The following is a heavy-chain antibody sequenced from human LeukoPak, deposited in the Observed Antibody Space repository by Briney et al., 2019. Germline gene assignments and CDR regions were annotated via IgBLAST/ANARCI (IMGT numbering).Heavy chain of an antibody. D-gene: IGHD3-10*01. J-gene: IGHJ4*01. V-gene: IGHV1-8*03. CDR1: GYTFTSYG. CDR3: AKGSPYYYASGSYQFDY. CDR2: MNPNSGNT. Sequence: GASVKVSCKASGYTFTSYGISWVRQATGQGLEWMGWMNPNSGNTGYAQKFQGRVTITRNTSISTAYMELSSLRSEDTAVYYCAKGSPYYYASGSYQFDYWGHGTLVTVSS.